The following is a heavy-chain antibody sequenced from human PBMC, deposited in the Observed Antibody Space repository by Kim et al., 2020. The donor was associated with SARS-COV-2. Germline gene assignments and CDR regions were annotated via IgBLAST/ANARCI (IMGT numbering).Heavy chain of an antibody. CDR2: INHSGST. D-gene: IGHD3-22*01. CDR3: ARGIPTYYYDSSARSAVGSVAVDI. V-gene: IGHV4-34*01. CDR1: GGSFSGYY. J-gene: IGHJ3*02. Sequence: SETLSLTCAVYGGSFSGYYWSWIRQPPGKGLEWIGEINHSGSTNYNPSLKSRVTISVDTSKNQFSLKLSSVTAADTAVYYCARGIPTYYYDSSARSAVGSVAVDIWGQGTMVTVSS.